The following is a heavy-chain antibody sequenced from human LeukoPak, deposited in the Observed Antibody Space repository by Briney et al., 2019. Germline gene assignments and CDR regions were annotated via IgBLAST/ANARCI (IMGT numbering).Heavy chain of an antibody. Sequence: GRSLRLSCAASGFIFSSYGMHWVRQAPGKGLEWVAVIWYDGSNKYYADSVKGRFTISRDNSKNTLYLQVNRLRAEDTAVYYCARDELAVAKKGFLDSWGQGTLVTVSS. CDR3: ARDELAVAKKGFLDS. CDR1: GFIFSSYG. D-gene: IGHD6-19*01. J-gene: IGHJ4*02. V-gene: IGHV3-33*01. CDR2: IWYDGSNK.